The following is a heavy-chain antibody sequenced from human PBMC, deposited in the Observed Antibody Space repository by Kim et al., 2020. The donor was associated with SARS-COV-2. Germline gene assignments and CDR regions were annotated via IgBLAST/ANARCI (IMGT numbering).Heavy chain of an antibody. D-gene: IGHD3-3*01. CDR3: TRVLGVRFLEWCAYY. CDR1: GFTFGDYA. J-gene: IGHJ4*02. CDR2: IRSKAYGGTT. Sequence: GGSLRLSCTASGFTFGDYAMSWVRQAPGKGLEWVGFIRSKAYGGTTEYAASVKGRFTISRDDSKSIAYLQMNSLKTEDTAVYYCTRVLGVRFLEWCAYYWGQGTLVTVSS. V-gene: IGHV3-49*04.